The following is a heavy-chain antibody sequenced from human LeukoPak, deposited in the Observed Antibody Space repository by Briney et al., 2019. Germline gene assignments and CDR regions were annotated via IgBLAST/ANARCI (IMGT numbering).Heavy chain of an antibody. CDR2: ISGSGDNT. D-gene: IGHD3-22*01. V-gene: IGHV3-23*01. CDR1: GFTFSNYA. J-gene: IGHJ4*02. CDR3: AKGRYSSGYYYAADY. Sequence: GGSLRLSCAASGFTFSNYAMSWVRQAPGKGLEWVSAISGSGDNTYYADSVKGRFTISRDNSKNTLYLQMNSLRAGDTAVYYCAKGRYSSGYYYAADYWGQGTLVTVSS.